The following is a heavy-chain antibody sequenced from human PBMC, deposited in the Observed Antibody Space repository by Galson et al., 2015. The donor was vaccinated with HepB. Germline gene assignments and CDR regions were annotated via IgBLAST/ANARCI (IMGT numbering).Heavy chain of an antibody. V-gene: IGHV3-21*01. CDR1: GFTFSSYS. CDR3: ARDWTEPAADVGNYYYYGMDV. CDR2: ISSSSSYI. Sequence: SLRLSCAASGFTFSSYSMNWVHQAPGKRLEWVSSISSSSSYIYYADSVKGRFTISRDNAKNSLYLQMNSLRAEDTAVYYCARDWTEPAADVGNYYYYGMDVWGQGTTVTVSS. D-gene: IGHD2-2*01. J-gene: IGHJ6*02.